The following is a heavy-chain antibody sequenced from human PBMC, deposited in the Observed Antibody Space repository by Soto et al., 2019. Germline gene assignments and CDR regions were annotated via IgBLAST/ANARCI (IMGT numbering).Heavy chain of an antibody. CDR2: ISGSGGST. J-gene: IGHJ4*02. Sequence: PGGSLRLSCAASGFTLSSYAMSWVRQAPGKGLEWVSAISGSGGSTYYADSVKGRFTISRDNAKNSLYLQMNSLRAEDTAVYYCARAGYSSSWYSVDWGQGTLVTVSS. V-gene: IGHV3-23*01. CDR1: GFTLSSYA. D-gene: IGHD6-13*01. CDR3: ARAGYSSSWYSVD.